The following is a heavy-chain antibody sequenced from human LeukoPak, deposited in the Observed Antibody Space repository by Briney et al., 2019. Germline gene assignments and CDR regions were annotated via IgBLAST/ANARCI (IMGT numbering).Heavy chain of an antibody. Sequence: SETLSLTCAVYGGSFSGYYWGWIRQPPGKGLEWIGYIHYSGSTNYNPSLKSRVTISVDTSKNQFSLKLSSVTAADTAVYYCARTTEGYCRGRSCYSYYYYMDVWGKGTTVTVSS. D-gene: IGHD2-15*01. V-gene: IGHV4-34*01. CDR2: IHYSGST. CDR1: GGSFSGYY. CDR3: ARTTEGYCRGRSCYSYYYYMDV. J-gene: IGHJ6*03.